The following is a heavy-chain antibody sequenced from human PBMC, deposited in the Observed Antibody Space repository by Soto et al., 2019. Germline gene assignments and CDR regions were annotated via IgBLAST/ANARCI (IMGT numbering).Heavy chain of an antibody. V-gene: IGHV1-69*01. CDR2: IIPIFGTA. J-gene: IGHJ6*02. CDR3: ARSRDYSGSGWSRDYYYGMDV. D-gene: IGHD6-19*01. CDR1: GGTFSSYA. Sequence: QVQLVQSGAEVKKPGSSVKVSCKASGGTFSSYAISWVRQAPGQGLEWMGGIIPIFGTANYAQKFQGRVTITADESTSTAYMELSSLRSEDTAVYYCARSRDYSGSGWSRDYYYGMDVWGQGTTVTVSS.